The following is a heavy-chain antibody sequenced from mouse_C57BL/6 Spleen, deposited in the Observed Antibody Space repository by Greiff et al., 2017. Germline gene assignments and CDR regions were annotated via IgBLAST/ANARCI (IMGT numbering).Heavy chain of an antibody. V-gene: IGHV1-82*01. J-gene: IGHJ3*01. CDR2: IYPGDGAT. D-gene: IGHD2-4*01. Sequence: QVQLQQSGPELVKPGASVKISCKASGYAFSSSWMNWVKQRPGKGLEWIGRIYPGDGATNYNGKFKGKATLTADKSSSTAYMQLSSLTSKDSAVYFCAREGYDYEAYWGQGTLVTVSA. CDR1: GYAFSSSW. CDR3: AREGYDYEAY.